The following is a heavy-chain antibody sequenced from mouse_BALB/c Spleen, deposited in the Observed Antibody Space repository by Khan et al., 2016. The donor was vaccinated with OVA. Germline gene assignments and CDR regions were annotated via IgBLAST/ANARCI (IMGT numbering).Heavy chain of an antibody. CDR1: GYTFTSYW. CDR3: ARDRIDY. J-gene: IGHJ2*01. CDR2: INPTSGYT. Sequence: VQLQQSGAELAKPGASVKMSCKASGYTFTSYWMHWIQQRPGQGLEWIGYINPTSGYTDYNQKFKDKATLTADTSSSTAYMQLSSLTSDDSAVYYCARDRIDYWGQGTALTVSS. V-gene: IGHV1-7*01.